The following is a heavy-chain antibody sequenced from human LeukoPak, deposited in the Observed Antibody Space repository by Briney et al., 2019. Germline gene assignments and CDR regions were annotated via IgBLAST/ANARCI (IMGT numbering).Heavy chain of an antibody. CDR3: ARASYSGYDFARDYYFDY. J-gene: IGHJ4*02. CDR1: GFTFSSYT. Sequence: GGSLRLSCEASGFTFSSYTFNWVRQAPGKGLEWLSSISSTSNYIYYADSVKGRLTVSRDNAKNSLYLQMNSLRAEETAVYFCARASYSGYDFARDYYFDYWGQGTLVTVSS. D-gene: IGHD5-12*01. CDR2: ISSTSNYI. V-gene: IGHV3-21*01.